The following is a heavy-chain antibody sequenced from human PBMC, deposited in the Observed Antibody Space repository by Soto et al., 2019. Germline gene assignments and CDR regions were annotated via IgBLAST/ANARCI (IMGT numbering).Heavy chain of an antibody. D-gene: IGHD6-19*01. CDR2: IVVGSGNT. CDR3: AAERVLVAGTVIYYYYGMDV. J-gene: IGHJ6*02. Sequence: SVKVSCKASGFTFTSSAVQWVRQARGQRLEWIGWIVVGSGNTNYAQKFQERVTITRDMSTSTAYMELSSLRSEDTAVYYCAAERVLVAGTVIYYYYGMDVWGQGTTVTVSS. CDR1: GFTFTSSA. V-gene: IGHV1-58*01.